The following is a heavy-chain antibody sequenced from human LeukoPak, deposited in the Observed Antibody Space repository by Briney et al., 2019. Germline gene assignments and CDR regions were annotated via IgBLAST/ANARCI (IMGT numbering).Heavy chain of an antibody. CDR2: ISGSGSNT. CDR1: GFTFSTYA. J-gene: IGHJ4*02. V-gene: IGHV3-23*01. Sequence: GGSLRLSCAASGFTFSTYAMSWVRQAPGKGLEWVSTISGSGSNTYFVDSVKGGFTISRDNSKNTLYLQMNSLRAEDTAVYYCAKRSYGYCDYWGQGTLVTVSS. CDR3: AKRSYGYCDY. D-gene: IGHD5-18*01.